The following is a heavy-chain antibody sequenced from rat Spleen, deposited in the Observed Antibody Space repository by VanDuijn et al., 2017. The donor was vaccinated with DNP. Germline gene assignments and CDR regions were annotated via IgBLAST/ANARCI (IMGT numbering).Heavy chain of an antibody. V-gene: IGHV5-29*01. CDR1: GFNFNDHW. D-gene: IGHD1-12*01. Sequence: EVKLVESGGGLVQPGRSLKLSCAASGFNFNDHWMGWVRQAPTKGLEWVATISYDGSNTHYRDSVKGRFTISRENAESTLYLQMDSLRSEDTATYYCTRHRTIMPYYYAMDAWGQGASVTVSS. J-gene: IGHJ4*01. CDR3: TRHRTIMPYYYAMDA. CDR2: ISYDGSNT.